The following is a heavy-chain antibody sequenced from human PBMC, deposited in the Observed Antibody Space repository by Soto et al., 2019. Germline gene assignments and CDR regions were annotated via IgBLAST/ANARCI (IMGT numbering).Heavy chain of an antibody. Sequence: QVQLQESGPGLVKPSQTLSLTCTVSGGSVSSCGYYWSWIRQHPGKGLEWIGYIYYSGSAYYNPSLKSRVTISVDPSKNQFSLKLSSVTAADTAVYYCARGKGNWNYVNSVNWFDPWGQGTLVTVSS. CDR2: IYYSGSA. CDR1: GGSVSSCGYY. D-gene: IGHD1-7*01. CDR3: ARGKGNWNYVNSVNWFDP. J-gene: IGHJ5*02. V-gene: IGHV4-31*03.